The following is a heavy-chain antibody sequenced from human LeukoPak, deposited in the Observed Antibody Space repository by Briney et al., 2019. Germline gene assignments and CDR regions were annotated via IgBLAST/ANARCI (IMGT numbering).Heavy chain of an antibody. CDR1: GFTFSSYA. D-gene: IGHD3-3*01. CDR2: ISGSGVST. CDR3: AKEYDFWSGYYWIDY. J-gene: IGHJ4*02. Sequence: PGGSLRLSCAASGFTFSSYAMSWVRQAPGKGLEWVSGISGSGVSTYHADSVKGRFTISRDNSKNTLFVQMNSLRAEDTAVYYCAKEYDFWSGYYWIDYWGQGTLVTVSS. V-gene: IGHV3-23*01.